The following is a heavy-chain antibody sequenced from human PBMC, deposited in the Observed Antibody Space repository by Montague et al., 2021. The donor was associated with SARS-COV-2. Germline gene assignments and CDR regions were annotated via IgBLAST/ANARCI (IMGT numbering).Heavy chain of an antibody. CDR2: TYYRSRWYD. Sequence: SAISGDGVSSSSVAWNWIRQSPSRGLEWLGRTYYRSRWYDDYAASVKGRITMNPDTAKNHFSLQLNSVTPEDTAVYYCARGNWEKVTGTTSDYLYYFDRWGQGTLVTVSS. CDR3: ARGNWEKVTGTTSDYLYYFDR. J-gene: IGHJ4*02. CDR1: GDGVSSSSVA. V-gene: IGHV6-1*01. D-gene: IGHD1-7*01.